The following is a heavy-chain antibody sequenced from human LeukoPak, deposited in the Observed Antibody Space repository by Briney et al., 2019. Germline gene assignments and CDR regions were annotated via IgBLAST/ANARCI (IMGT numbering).Heavy chain of an antibody. CDR3: ARGMYSSGWYSDY. V-gene: IGHV3-66*01. CDR1: GFTVSSNY. CDR2: IYSGGST. D-gene: IGHD6-19*01. J-gene: IGHJ4*02. Sequence: GGSLRLSCAASGFTVSSNYMSWVRQAPGKGLEWVSVIYSGGSTYYADSVKGRFTISRDNSKNTLYPQMNSLRAEDTAVYYCARGMYSSGWYSDYWGQGTLVTVSS.